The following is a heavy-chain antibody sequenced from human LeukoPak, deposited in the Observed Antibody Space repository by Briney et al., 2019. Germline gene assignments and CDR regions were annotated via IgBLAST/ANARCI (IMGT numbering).Heavy chain of an antibody. D-gene: IGHD1-1*01. CDR1: GGSISSYY. Sequence: SETLSLTCTVSGGSISSYYWSWIRQPAGKGLEWIGRIYTSGSTNYNPSLKSRVTMSVDTSKNQFSLKLSSVTAADTAVYYCARDIGTTPKVRFFDPWGQGTLVTVSS. CDR2: IYTSGST. CDR3: ARDIGTTPKVRFFDP. V-gene: IGHV4-4*07. J-gene: IGHJ5*02.